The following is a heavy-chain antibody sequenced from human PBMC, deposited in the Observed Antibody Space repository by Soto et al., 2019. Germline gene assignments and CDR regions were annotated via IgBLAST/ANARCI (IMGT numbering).Heavy chain of an antibody. CDR2: ISGSGGST. D-gene: IGHD1-1*01. CDR1: GFTFSSYA. V-gene: IGHV3-23*01. CDR3: AKDAGTNMRGAFNFDY. J-gene: IGHJ4*02. Sequence: GESLKISCAASGFTFSSYAMSWVRQAPGKGLEWVSAISGSGGSTYYADSVKGRFTISRDNSKNTLYLQMNSLRAEDTAVYYCAKDAGTNMRGAFNFDYWGQGTLVTVSS.